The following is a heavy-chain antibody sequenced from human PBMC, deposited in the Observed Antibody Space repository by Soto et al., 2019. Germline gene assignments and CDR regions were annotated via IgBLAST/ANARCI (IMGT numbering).Heavy chain of an antibody. Sequence: QVQLVESGGGLVKPGGSLRLSCAASGFTFSDYYMSWIRQAPGKGLEWVSYISSSGSTIYYADSVKGRFTISRDNAKNSLYRQMNSLRAENPALYYCARLDGNDYDSSGYYYYYYGMDVWGQWTTVTVSS. V-gene: IGHV3-11*01. CDR3: ARLDGNDYDSSGYYYYYYGMDV. J-gene: IGHJ6*02. D-gene: IGHD3-22*01. CDR2: ISSSGSTI. CDR1: GFTFSDYY.